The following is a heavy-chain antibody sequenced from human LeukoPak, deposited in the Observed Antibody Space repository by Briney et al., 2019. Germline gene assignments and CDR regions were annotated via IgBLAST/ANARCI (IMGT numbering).Heavy chain of an antibody. Sequence: GGSLRLSCAASGFTFSGSDMNWVRQASGKGLEWVARIRGKANSYATSYAASVKGRFTISRDDSKNTAYQQMNSLKTEDSAVYYCTEPDFDYWGQGTLVTVSS. CDR3: TEPDFDY. J-gene: IGHJ4*02. V-gene: IGHV3-73*01. CDR1: GFTFSGSD. CDR2: IRGKANSYAT.